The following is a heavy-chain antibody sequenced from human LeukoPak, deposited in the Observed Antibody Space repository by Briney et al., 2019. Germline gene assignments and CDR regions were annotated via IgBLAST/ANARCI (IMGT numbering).Heavy chain of an antibody. Sequence: GGSLRLSCAASGFTFSDHCMEWVRQAPGKGLEWVGRIRNKVNSYTTEYAASVKGRFTISRDDSKNSVYLQMNSLRSEDTAVYYCAREIDGYNEYYFDYWGQGTLVTVSS. V-gene: IGHV3-72*01. CDR2: IRNKVNSYTT. J-gene: IGHJ4*02. D-gene: IGHD5-24*01. CDR1: GFTFSDHC. CDR3: AREIDGYNEYYFDY.